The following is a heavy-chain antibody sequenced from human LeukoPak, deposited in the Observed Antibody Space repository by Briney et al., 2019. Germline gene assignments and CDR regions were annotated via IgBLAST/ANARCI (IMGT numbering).Heavy chain of an antibody. CDR1: GYTFINYY. CDR2: INPSGGST. D-gene: IGHD3-9*01. Sequence: ASVKVSCKASGYTFINYYMHWVRQAPGQGLEWMGIINPSGGSTTYAQTFQGRVTMTRDTSTSTVYMELSSLRSEDTAEYYCARDEQLVYPYKNDILTIPGYYFMDVWGKGTTVTVSS. CDR3: ARDEQLVYPYKNDILTIPGYYFMDV. V-gene: IGHV1-46*01. J-gene: IGHJ6*03.